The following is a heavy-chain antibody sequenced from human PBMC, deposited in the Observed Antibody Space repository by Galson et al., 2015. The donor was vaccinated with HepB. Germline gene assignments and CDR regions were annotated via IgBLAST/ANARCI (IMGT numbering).Heavy chain of an antibody. Sequence: SLRLSCAASGFTFSSNAMSWFRQAPGKGPEWISHITDTGSGTYYAGSVKGRFTASRDNSKSTLFLQMTRMRPDDTAIYYCVKDDRDSDDYWGQGTLVTVSS. CDR1: GFTFSSNA. V-gene: IGHV3-23*01. CDR2: ITDTGSGT. CDR3: VKDDRDSDDY. J-gene: IGHJ4*02. D-gene: IGHD2-21*02.